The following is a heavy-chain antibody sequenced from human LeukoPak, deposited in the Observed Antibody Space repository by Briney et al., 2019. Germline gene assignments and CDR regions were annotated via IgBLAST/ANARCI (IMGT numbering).Heavy chain of an antibody. V-gene: IGHV3-23*01. D-gene: IGHD3-22*01. CDR2: ISGSGGST. CDR3: AKTLPGLYYYDSSGSIDY. Sequence: GGSLRLSCAASGFTFSSYAMSWVRQAPGKGLEWVSAISGSGGSTYYADSVKGRFTISRDNSKNTLYLQMNSLRAEDTAVYYCAKTLPGLYYYDSSGSIDYWGQGTLVTVSS. CDR1: GFTFSSYA. J-gene: IGHJ4*02.